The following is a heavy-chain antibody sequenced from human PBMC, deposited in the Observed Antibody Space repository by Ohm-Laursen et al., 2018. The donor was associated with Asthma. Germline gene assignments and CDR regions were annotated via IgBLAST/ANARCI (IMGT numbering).Heavy chain of an antibody. CDR3: ARDWGVSKSPFGVAIPYHFYAMDV. CDR2: ILYDGSNK. V-gene: IGHV3-33*01. D-gene: IGHD3-3*01. CDR1: GFTFSSYG. Sequence: SLRLSCAASGFTFSSYGMHWGRQAPGKGLEWVALILYDGSNKYYADSVKGRFTISRDNSKNTVYLQMNSLRAEDTAVYYCARDWGVSKSPFGVAIPYHFYAMDVWGQGTTVTVSS. J-gene: IGHJ6*02.